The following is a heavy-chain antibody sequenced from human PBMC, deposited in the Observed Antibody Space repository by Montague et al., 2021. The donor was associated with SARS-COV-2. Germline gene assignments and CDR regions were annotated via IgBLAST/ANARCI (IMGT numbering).Heavy chain of an antibody. J-gene: IGHJ2*01. CDR2: IYYSGST. V-gene: IGHV4-61*01. CDR1: GGSVSSGSYY. CDR3: ARDTWHITVFGVVTGDGMDV. D-gene: IGHD3-3*01. Sequence: SETLSLTCTVSGGSVSSGSYYWSWIRQPPGKGLEWIGYIYYSGSTNYNPSLKSRVTISVDTSKNQFSLKLSSVTAADTAVYYCARDTWHITVFGVVTGDGMDVWGRGTLVMVSS.